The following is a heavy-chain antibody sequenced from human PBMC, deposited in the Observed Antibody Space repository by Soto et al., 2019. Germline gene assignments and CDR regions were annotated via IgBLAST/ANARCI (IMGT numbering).Heavy chain of an antibody. Sequence: QVQLVESGGGVVQPGRSLRLSCAASGFTFNSYGMHWVRQAPGKGLEWVAVISYDGSNKYYADSVKGRFTISRDNSKNTLYLQMNSLRAEDMAVYYCAKESYYDSSGYYSDYFDYWGQGTLVTVSS. J-gene: IGHJ4*02. D-gene: IGHD3-22*01. V-gene: IGHV3-30*18. CDR2: ISYDGSNK. CDR3: AKESYYDSSGYYSDYFDY. CDR1: GFTFNSYG.